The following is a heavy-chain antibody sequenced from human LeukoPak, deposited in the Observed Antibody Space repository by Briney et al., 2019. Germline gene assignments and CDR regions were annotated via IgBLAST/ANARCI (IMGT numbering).Heavy chain of an antibody. V-gene: IGHV4-59*08. CDR1: GGSINNNY. D-gene: IGHD6-13*01. CDR2: IYYSGST. J-gene: IGHJ4*02. Sequence: PSETLSLTCTVSGGSINNNYWSWIRQSPGKGLEWIGYIYYSGSTNYNPSLKSRVTMSLDTSKNQFSLKLSSVTAADTAVYYCARHSTMYSSSWYVDYWGQGTLVTVSS. CDR3: ARHSTMYSSSWYVDY.